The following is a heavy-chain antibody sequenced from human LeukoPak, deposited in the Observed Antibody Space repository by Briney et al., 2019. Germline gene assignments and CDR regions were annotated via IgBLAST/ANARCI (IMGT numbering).Heavy chain of an antibody. V-gene: IGHV4-30-2*01. CDR2: VYYSGSS. D-gene: IGHD6-13*01. J-gene: IGHJ3*02. Sequence: SETLSHTCAVSGGSMSSVSNSWTWIRQPPGKGLEWIGYVYYSGSSYYNPSLESRVIISVDRSKNQFSLKVSSVTAADTAVYYCARDQQQLVPGTFDIWGQGIMVTVSS. CDR1: GGSMSSVSNS. CDR3: ARDQQQLVPGTFDI.